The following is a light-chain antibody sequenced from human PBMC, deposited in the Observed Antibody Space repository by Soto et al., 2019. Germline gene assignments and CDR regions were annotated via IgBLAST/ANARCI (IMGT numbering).Light chain of an antibody. CDR2: EVS. J-gene: IGLJ1*01. V-gene: IGLV2-14*01. Sequence: QSVLTQPASVSGSPGQSITISCTGTSSDVGGYNYVSWYQQHPGKAPKLMIYEVSNRPSGVSYRFSGSKSGNTASLTISGPQAEDEADYYCSSYTSSSPDVFGTGTKLSVL. CDR3: SSYTSSSPDV. CDR1: SSDVGGYNY.